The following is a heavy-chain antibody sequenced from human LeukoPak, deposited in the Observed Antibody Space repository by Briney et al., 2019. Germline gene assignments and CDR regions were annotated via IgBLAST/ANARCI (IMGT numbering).Heavy chain of an antibody. CDR3: ARAYS. V-gene: IGHV3-7*04. CDR1: GFTFSDHW. CDR2: IKEDGSEE. J-gene: IGHJ5*02. D-gene: IGHD2-21*01. Sequence: GGSLRLSCAASGFTFSDHWMSWVRQAPGKGLECVANIKEDGSEENYGDSVKGRFTISRDNAKNSLYLQMTSLIAEDTAIYYCARAYSWGQGTRVTVSS.